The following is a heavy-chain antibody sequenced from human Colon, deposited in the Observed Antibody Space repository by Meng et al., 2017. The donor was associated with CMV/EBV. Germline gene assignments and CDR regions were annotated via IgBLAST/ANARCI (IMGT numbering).Heavy chain of an antibody. D-gene: IGHD3-3*01. Sequence: GESLKISCAGSGLTLSSMYIHWVRQAPGKGLEWVANIKQDGSERYYVDSVKGRFTISRDNAKNSLFLQVNSLRAEDTAVYYCAGGRGFLIDFWGRGTLVTVSS. V-gene: IGHV3-7*04. CDR3: AGGRGFLIDF. J-gene: IGHJ4*02. CDR1: GLTLSSMY. CDR2: IKQDGSER.